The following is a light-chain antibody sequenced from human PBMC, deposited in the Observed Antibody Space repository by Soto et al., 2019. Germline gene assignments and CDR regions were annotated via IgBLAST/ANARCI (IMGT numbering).Light chain of an antibody. CDR1: QSVSSN. CDR2: GAS. Sequence: IVLPHAPSTLSVSPEDRATLSCRASQSVSSNLAWYQQKPGQAPRLLIYGASTRATGIPDRFSGSGSGTDFTLTISRLEPEDFAVYYCQQYGSSPPITFGQGTRLAIK. CDR3: QQYGSSPPIT. V-gene: IGKV3-20*01. J-gene: IGKJ5*01.